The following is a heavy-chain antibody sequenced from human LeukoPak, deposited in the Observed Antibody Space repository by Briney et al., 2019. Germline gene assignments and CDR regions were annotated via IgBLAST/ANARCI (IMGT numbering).Heavy chain of an antibody. CDR3: ARTEHNKYYYGSGSPYYMDV. CDR2: IYYSGST. Sequence: SETLSLTCTVSGGSISSSSYYWGWIRQPPGKGLEWIGSIYYSGSTYYNPSLKSRVTISVDTSKNQFSLKLSSVTAADTAVYYCARTEHNKYYYGSGSPYYMDVWGKGTTVTISS. D-gene: IGHD3-10*01. J-gene: IGHJ6*03. V-gene: IGHV4-39*07. CDR1: GGSISSSSYY.